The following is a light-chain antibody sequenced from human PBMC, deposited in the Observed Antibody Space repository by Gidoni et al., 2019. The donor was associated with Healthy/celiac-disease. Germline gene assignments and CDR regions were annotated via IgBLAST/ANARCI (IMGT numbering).Light chain of an antibody. J-gene: IGLJ2*01. V-gene: IGLV3-25*03. CDR1: AFPKQY. CDR3: QSADSSGTYRYVV. Sequence: SYELTQPPSVSVSPGQTARITCSGDAFPKQYAYWYQQKPGQAPVLVIYKDRERPSGIPERFSGSSSGTTVTLTISGVQAEDEADYYCQSADSSGTYRYVVFGGGTKLTVL. CDR2: KDR.